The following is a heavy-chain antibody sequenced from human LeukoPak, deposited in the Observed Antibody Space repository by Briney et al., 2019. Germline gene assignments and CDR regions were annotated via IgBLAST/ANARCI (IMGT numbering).Heavy chain of an antibody. J-gene: IGHJ3*02. CDR3: ANFVGATPDAFDI. D-gene: IGHD1-26*01. CDR2: ISGSGGST. V-gene: IGHV3-23*01. Sequence: GGSLRLSCAASGFTFSSYAMSWVRQAPGKGLEWVSAISGSGGSTYYADTVKGRFTISRDNSKNTLYLQMNSLRAEDTAVYYCANFVGATPDAFDIWGQGTMVTVSS. CDR1: GFTFSSYA.